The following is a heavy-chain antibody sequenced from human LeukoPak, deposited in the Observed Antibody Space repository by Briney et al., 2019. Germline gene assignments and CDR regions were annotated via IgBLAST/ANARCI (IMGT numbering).Heavy chain of an antibody. Sequence: GGSLRLSCAASGFTFSSYAMSWVRQAPGKGLEWVSAISGSGGSTYYADSVKGRFTISRDNSKNTLYLQMNSLRAEDTAVYYCATVYGYGYGRYFQHWGQGTLVTVSS. J-gene: IGHJ1*01. CDR3: ATVYGYGYGRYFQH. D-gene: IGHD5-18*01. V-gene: IGHV3-23*01. CDR2: ISGSGGST. CDR1: GFTFSSYA.